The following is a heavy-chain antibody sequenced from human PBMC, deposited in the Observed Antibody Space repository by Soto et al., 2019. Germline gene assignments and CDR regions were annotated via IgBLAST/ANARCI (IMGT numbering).Heavy chain of an antibody. CDR2: MYHSGNT. V-gene: IGHV4-30-4*02. J-gene: IGHJ4*02. CDR1: GGSINSGNYF. D-gene: IGHD3-16*01. CDR3: ARRYGGNFDY. Sequence: PSETLSLTCTVSGGSINSGNYFWSWIRQPPGKGLEWIGYMYHSGNTYYNPSLKSRVIISVDTSKNQFSLKLSSVTAADTAVYYCARRYGGNFDYWGQGTLVTVS.